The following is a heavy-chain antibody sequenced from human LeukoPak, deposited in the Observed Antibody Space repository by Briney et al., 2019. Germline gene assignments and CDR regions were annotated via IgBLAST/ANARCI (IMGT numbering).Heavy chain of an antibody. CDR1: GGSISTYH. CDR2: IYTSGST. J-gene: IGHJ6*02. D-gene: IGHD6-13*01. V-gene: IGHV4-4*08. CDR3: ARELDYGMDV. Sequence: SETLSLTCTVSGGSISTYHWNWIRQPPGKGLEWIGYIYTSGSTRYNPSLNSRVTISVDTSKSQFSLKLSSVTAADTAVYYCARELDYGMDVWGQGTTVTVSS.